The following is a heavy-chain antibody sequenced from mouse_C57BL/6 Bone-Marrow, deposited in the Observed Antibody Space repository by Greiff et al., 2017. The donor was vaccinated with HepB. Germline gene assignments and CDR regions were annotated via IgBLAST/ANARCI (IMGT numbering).Heavy chain of an antibody. J-gene: IGHJ2*01. CDR1: GYTFTDYY. CDR2: IYPGSGNT. Sequence: VQLQQSGAELVRPGASVKLSCKASGYTFTDYYINWVKQRPGQGLEWIARIYPGSGNTYYNEKFKGKATLTAEKSSSTAYMQLSSLTSEDSAVYFCARSDYYGSSYDYWGQGTTLTVSS. D-gene: IGHD1-1*01. CDR3: ARSDYYGSSYDY. V-gene: IGHV1-76*01.